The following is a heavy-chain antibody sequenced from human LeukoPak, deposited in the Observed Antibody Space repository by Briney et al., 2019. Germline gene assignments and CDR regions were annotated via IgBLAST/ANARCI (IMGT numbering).Heavy chain of an antibody. CDR3: ARGSYYDTLTGYYRGSFDS. J-gene: IGHJ4*02. CDR1: GGSISTYY. D-gene: IGHD3-9*01. CDR2: VSTSGTT. Sequence: SETLSLTCTVSGGSISTYYWSWIRQPAEKGLEWVGRVSTSGTTQYNPSFKSRVTMSVDTSSNQFSLKLSSVTAADTAVYYCARGSYYDTLTGYYRGSFDSWGQGTLVTVSS. V-gene: IGHV4-4*07.